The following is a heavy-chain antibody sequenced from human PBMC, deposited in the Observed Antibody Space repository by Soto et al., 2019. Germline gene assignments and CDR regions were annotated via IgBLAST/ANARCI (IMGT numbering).Heavy chain of an antibody. CDR1: SGPDRSHN. CDR3: VRQGIDYLHGLVDA. J-gene: IGHJ6*02. D-gene: IGHD4-17*01. Sequence: SETLSLTCTVSSGPDRSHNWGWIRQPPGRGLEWIGYVYYTGDTAYNPSLRGRVTISADTSTNDISLTLNSVTAADTAVYYCVRQGIDYLHGLVDAWGQGTTVTV. V-gene: IGHV4-59*08. CDR2: VYYTGDT.